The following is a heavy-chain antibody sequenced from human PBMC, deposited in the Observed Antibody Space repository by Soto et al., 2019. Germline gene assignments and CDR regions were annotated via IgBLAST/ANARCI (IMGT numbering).Heavy chain of an antibody. D-gene: IGHD4-17*01. J-gene: IGHJ4*02. CDR2: IYHSGTT. CDR3: AREQHLYGDYDTREEKTFDY. CDR1: GASISSGYY. Sequence: SETLSLTCAVSGASISSGYYWAWIRQPPGQGLEWIGSIYHSGTTYYNPSLKSRVTISVDTSKNQFSLKLSRLRSEDTAVYYCAREQHLYGDYDTREEKTFDYWGQGTLVTVSS. V-gene: IGHV4-38-2*02.